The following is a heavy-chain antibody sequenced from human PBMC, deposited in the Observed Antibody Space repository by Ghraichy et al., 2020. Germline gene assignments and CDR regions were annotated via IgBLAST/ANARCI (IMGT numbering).Heavy chain of an antibody. J-gene: IGHJ4*02. V-gene: IGHV3-30*04. CDR3: ARDAHIVVVPAAIGGYYFDY. D-gene: IGHD2-2*02. Sequence: LSLTCAASGFTFSSYAMHWVRQAPGKGLEWVAVISYDGSNKYYADSVKGRFTISRDNSKNTLYLQMNSLRAEDTAVYYCARDAHIVVVPAAIGGYYFDYWGQGTLVTVSS. CDR1: GFTFSSYA. CDR2: ISYDGSNK.